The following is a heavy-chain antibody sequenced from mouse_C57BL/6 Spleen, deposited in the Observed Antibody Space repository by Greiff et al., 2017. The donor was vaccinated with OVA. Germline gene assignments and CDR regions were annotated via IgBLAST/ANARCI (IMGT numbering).Heavy chain of an antibody. CDR1: GYTFTDYY. Sequence: VQLKESGPVLVKPGASVKMSCKASGYTFTDYYMNWVKQSHGKSLEWIGVINPYNGGTSYNQKFKGKATLTVDKSSSTAYMELNSLTSEDSAVYYCARDDDGYSFDYWGQGTTLTVSS. CDR2: INPYNGGT. J-gene: IGHJ2*01. CDR3: ARDDDGYSFDY. D-gene: IGHD2-3*01. V-gene: IGHV1-19*01.